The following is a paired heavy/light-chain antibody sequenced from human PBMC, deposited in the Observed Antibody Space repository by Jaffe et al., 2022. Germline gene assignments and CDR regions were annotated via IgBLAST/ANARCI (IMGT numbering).Light chain of an antibody. CDR1: QSVSSSY. J-gene: IGKJ3*01. CDR3: QQYGSSPL. V-gene: IGKV3D-20*01. Sequence: EIVLTQSPATLSLSPGERATLSCGASQSVSSSYLAWYQQKPGLAPRLLIYDASSRATGIPDRFSGSGSGTDFTLTISRLEPEDFAVYYCQQYGSSPLFGPGTKVDIK. CDR2: DAS.
Heavy chain of an antibody. CDR1: GGTFSSYA. Sequence: QVQLVQSGAEVKKPGSSVKVSCKASGGTFSSYAISWVRQAPGQGLEWMGGIIPIFGTANYAQKFQGRVTITADESTSTAYMELSSLRSEDTAVYYCASAAPIYCSGGSCYSAFYYYYYMDVWGKGTTVTVSS. CDR3: ASAAPIYCSGGSCYSAFYYYYYMDV. J-gene: IGHJ6*03. D-gene: IGHD2-15*01. CDR2: IIPIFGTA. V-gene: IGHV1-69*01.